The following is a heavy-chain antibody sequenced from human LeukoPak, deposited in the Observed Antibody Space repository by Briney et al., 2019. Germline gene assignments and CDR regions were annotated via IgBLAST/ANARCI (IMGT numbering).Heavy chain of an antibody. V-gene: IGHV3-30*18. CDR3: AKASGHYYFDH. J-gene: IGHJ4*02. CDR1: GFTFSSYG. D-gene: IGHD6-19*01. CDR2: ISYDGSNK. Sequence: PGGSLRLSCAASGFTFSSYGMYRVRQAPGKGLEWVAVISYDGSNKYYADSVKGRFTISRDNSKNTLYLQMNSLRAEDTAVYYCAKASGHYYFDHWGQGTLVTVSS.